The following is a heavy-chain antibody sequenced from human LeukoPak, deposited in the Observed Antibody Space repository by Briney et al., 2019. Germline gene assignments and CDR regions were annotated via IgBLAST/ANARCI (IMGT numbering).Heavy chain of an antibody. J-gene: IGHJ4*02. Sequence: GGSLRLSCAASGFTFSTYWMHWVRQAPGKGLVWVSRINTDGSSTTYADSVKGRFTLSRDNARITLFLQMNSLRAEDTAVYYCARDPKNNYFDYWGQGTLVTVSS. CDR2: INTDGSST. CDR3: ARDPKNNYFDY. V-gene: IGHV3-74*01. CDR1: GFTFSTYW.